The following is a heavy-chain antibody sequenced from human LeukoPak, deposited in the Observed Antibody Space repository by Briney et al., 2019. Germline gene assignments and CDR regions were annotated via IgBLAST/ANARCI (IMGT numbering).Heavy chain of an antibody. D-gene: IGHD3-22*01. V-gene: IGHV3-74*01. CDR3: ARASDSSGYYDY. J-gene: IGHJ4*02. CDR1: GFTFSSYW. Sequence: GGSLRLSCAASGFTFSSYWMHWVRQAPGKGLVWVSRINSDGSDSSYADSVKGRFTISRDNAKNTLYLQFNSLRAEDTAVYYCARASDSSGYYDYWGQGTLVTVSS. CDR2: INSDGSDS.